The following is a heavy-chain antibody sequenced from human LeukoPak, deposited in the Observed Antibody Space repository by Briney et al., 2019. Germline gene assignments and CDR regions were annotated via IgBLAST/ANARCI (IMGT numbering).Heavy chain of an antibody. J-gene: IGHJ4*02. CDR3: ARERYCSGGSCYPFDY. CDR1: GGSISSSNW. V-gene: IGHV4-4*02. D-gene: IGHD2-15*01. Sequence: SGTLSLTCAVSGGSISSSNWWSWVRQPPGKGLEWIGEIYHSGSTNYNPSLKSRVTISVDKSKNQFSLKLSSVTAADTAVYYCARERYCSGGSCYPFDYWGQGTLVTVPS. CDR2: IYHSGST.